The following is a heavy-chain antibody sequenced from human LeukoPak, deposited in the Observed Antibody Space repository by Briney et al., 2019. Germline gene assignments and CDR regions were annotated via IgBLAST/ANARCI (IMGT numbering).Heavy chain of an antibody. CDR3: ARGFEYNYRYTFGY. CDR2: IYYGNT. J-gene: IGHJ4*02. D-gene: IGHD5-18*01. Sequence: SETLSLTCTVSGGSISSYYWSWIRQPPGEGLEWIGYIYYGNTDYNPSLKSRVTISVDTSKNQCSLRLSSVPAADTAVYYCARGFEYNYRYTFGYWGPGTLVTVSS. CDR1: GGSISSYY. V-gene: IGHV4-59*01.